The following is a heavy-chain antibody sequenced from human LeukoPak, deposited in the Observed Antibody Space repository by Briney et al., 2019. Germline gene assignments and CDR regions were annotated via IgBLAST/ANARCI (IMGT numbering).Heavy chain of an antibody. CDR2: ISYDGSNK. V-gene: IGHV3-30*18. Sequence: GGSLRLSCAASGFTFSSYGMHWVRQAPGKGLEWVAVISYDGSNKYYADSVKGRFTISRDNSKNTLYPQMNSLRAEDTAVYYCAKDGWYQLLYVYYYYGMDVWGQGTTVTVSS. CDR1: GFTFSSYG. D-gene: IGHD2-2*02. CDR3: AKDGWYQLLYVYYYYGMDV. J-gene: IGHJ6*02.